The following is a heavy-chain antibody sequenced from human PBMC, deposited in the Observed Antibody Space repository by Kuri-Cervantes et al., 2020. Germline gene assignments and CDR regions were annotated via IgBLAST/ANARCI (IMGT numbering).Heavy chain of an antibody. CDR1: GGSFSGYY. J-gene: IGHJ4*02. V-gene: IGHV4-34*01. CDR2: INHSGST. Sequence: SETLSLTCAVYGGSFSGYYWSWIRQPPGKGLEWIGEINHSGSTNYNPSLKSRVTISVDTSKNQFSLKLSSVTAAGTAVYYCARDFHCSSTSCYAGFRPVDYWGQGTLVTVSS. CDR3: ARDFHCSSTSCYAGFRPVDY. D-gene: IGHD2-2*01.